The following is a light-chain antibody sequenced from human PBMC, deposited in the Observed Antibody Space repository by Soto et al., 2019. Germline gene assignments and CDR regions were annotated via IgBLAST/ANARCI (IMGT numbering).Light chain of an antibody. CDR1: QSVLYSSNNKNY. CDR3: QPYYSTPLT. CDR2: WAS. J-gene: IGKJ2*01. V-gene: IGKV4-1*01. Sequence: DIVMTQSPDSLAVSLGERATINCKSSQSVLYSSNNKNYLAWYQQKPGQPPKLLIYWASTRGSGVPDRYSGSGSGTDFTLSISSLQAEDVAVYYCQPYYSTPLTFGQGTKLEIK.